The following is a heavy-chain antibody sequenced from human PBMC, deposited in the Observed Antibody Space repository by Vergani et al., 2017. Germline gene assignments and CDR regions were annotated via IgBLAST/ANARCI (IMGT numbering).Heavy chain of an antibody. CDR1: GYTFTGNY. J-gene: IGHJ5*02. V-gene: IGHV1-2*02. CDR2: INPNSGGT. Sequence: QVQLVQSGAEVKKPGASVKVSCKTSGYTFTGNYMHWLRQAPGQGLEWMGWINPNSGGTRYAQKFHGRVTMTRDTSISTAYMELSRLRSDDTGVYYCARGIGAVPGAGASWFDPWGQGTLVIVSS. D-gene: IGHD2-2*01. CDR3: ARGIGAVPGAGASWFDP.